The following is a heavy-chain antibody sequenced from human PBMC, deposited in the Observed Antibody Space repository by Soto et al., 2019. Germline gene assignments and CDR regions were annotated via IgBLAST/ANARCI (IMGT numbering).Heavy chain of an antibody. CDR1: GFTFDDYA. CDR2: ISWNSGSI. J-gene: IGHJ4*02. D-gene: IGHD5-18*01. Sequence: EVQLVESGGGLVQPGRSLRLSCAASGFTFDDYAMHWVRQAPGKGLEWVSGISWNSGSIGYADSVKGRFTISRDNAKNSLYLQMNSLRAEDTALYYCAKDYLDTATTNYFDYWGQGTLVTVSS. V-gene: IGHV3-9*01. CDR3: AKDYLDTATTNYFDY.